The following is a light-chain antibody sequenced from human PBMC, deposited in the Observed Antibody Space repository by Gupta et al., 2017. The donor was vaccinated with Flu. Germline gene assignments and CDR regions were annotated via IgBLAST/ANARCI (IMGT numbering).Light chain of an antibody. V-gene: IGLV1-40*01. J-gene: IGLJ2*01. CDR2: GNT. CDR1: SSNIGAGSD. CDR3: QSFESRRSGSI. Sequence: TQPPSVSGAPGQRVTISCTGSSSNIGAGSDVHWYQQLPGQPPKLLMYGNTSRPSGVPDRFSGSKSGTSASLAITGLQAEDEADYYCQSFESRRSGSIFGGGTKLTVL.